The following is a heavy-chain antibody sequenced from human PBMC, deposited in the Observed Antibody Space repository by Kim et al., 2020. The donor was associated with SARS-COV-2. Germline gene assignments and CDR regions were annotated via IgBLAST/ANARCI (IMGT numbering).Heavy chain of an antibody. Sequence: GGSLRLSCAASGFTFSSYSMNWVRQAPVKGLEWVSSISSSSSYIYYADSVKGRFTISRDNAKNSLYLQMNSLRAEDTAVYYCARTTSSTVTTHYYYGMDVWGQGTTVTVSS. CDR3: ARTTSSTVTTHYYYGMDV. D-gene: IGHD4-17*01. J-gene: IGHJ6*02. CDR1: GFTFSSYS. CDR2: ISSSSSYI. V-gene: IGHV3-21*01.